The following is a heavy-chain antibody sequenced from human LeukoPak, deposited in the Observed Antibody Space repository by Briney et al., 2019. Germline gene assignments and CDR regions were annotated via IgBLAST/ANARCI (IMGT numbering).Heavy chain of an antibody. Sequence: GGSLRLSCAASGFTFSSYSMNWVRQAPGKGLEWVSSISSSSYIYYADSVKGRFTISRDNAKNTLYLQMNSLRAEDTAVYYCARDLRTPSDTNIAIDYWGQGTLVTVSS. V-gene: IGHV3-21*01. D-gene: IGHD4-23*01. CDR2: ISSSSYI. CDR3: ARDLRTPSDTNIAIDY. J-gene: IGHJ4*02. CDR1: GFTFSSYS.